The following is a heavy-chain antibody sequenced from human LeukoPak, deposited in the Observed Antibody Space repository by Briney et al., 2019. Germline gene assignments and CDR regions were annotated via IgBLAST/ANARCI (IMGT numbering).Heavy chain of an antibody. D-gene: IGHD6-19*01. V-gene: IGHV3-23*01. J-gene: IGHJ4*02. CDR1: GFTFSSYA. CDR3: AKVVAVAGTYYFDY. Sequence: GGSLRLSCAASGFTFSSYAMSWLRQAPGKGLEWVSAISGSGGSKYYADSVKVRFTISRHNSKNTLYLQMNSLRAEDTAVYYCAKVVAVAGTYYFDYWGQGTLVTVSS. CDR2: ISGSGGSK.